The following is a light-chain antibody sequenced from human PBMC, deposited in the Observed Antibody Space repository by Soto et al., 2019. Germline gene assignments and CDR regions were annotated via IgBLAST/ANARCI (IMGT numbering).Light chain of an antibody. CDR3: CSYAGGYTYV. J-gene: IGLJ1*01. CDR2: DVN. Sequence: QSALTQPRSVSGSPGQSVTLSCTGTSSDVGGYNYVSWYQQYPGKAPKLMIYDVNKRPSGVPDRFAGSKSGNTASLTISGLQAEDEADYYCCSYAGGYTYVFGTGTKLTV. V-gene: IGLV2-11*01. CDR1: SSDVGGYNY.